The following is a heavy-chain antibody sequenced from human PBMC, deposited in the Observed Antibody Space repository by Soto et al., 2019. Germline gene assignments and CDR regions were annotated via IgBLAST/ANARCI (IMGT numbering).Heavy chain of an antibody. CDR1: GGSISSGDFY. Sequence: PSETLSLTCTVSGGSISSGDFYWSWICQPPGKGLEWIGYIYYSGSTYYNPSLKSRVTISVDTSKNQFSLKLSSGTAADTAVYYCALIFWEWLPNNWFDPWGQGTLVTVSS. V-gene: IGHV4-30-4*01. CDR2: IYYSGST. CDR3: ALIFWEWLPNNWFDP. J-gene: IGHJ5*02. D-gene: IGHD3-3*01.